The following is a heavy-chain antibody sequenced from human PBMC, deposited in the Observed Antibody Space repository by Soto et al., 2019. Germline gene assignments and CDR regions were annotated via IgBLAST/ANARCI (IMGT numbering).Heavy chain of an antibody. CDR2: IYYSGST. D-gene: IGHD3-22*01. Sequence: QVQLQESGPGLVKPSQTLSLTCTVSGGSISSGGYYWSWIRQHPGKGLEWIGYIYYSGSTYYNPSLKSRVTISVDTSKNQFSLKLSSVTAADTAVYYCARDHRYYYDSSGSETTPHAFDIWGQGTMVTVSS. CDR3: ARDHRYYYDSSGSETTPHAFDI. V-gene: IGHV4-31*03. CDR1: GGSISSGGYY. J-gene: IGHJ3*02.